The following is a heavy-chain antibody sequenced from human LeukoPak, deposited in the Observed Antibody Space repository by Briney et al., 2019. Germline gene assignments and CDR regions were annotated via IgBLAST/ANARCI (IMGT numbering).Heavy chain of an antibody. Sequence: RGGSLRLSCAASGFTFSSYSMNWVRQAPGKGLEGVSSISSSSSYIYYADSVKGRFTICRDNAKNSLYLQMNSLRAEDTAVYYCARDYGGKADYWGQGTLVTVSS. V-gene: IGHV3-21*01. J-gene: IGHJ4*02. D-gene: IGHD4/OR15-4a*01. CDR3: ARDYGGKADY. CDR1: GFTFSSYS. CDR2: ISSSSSYI.